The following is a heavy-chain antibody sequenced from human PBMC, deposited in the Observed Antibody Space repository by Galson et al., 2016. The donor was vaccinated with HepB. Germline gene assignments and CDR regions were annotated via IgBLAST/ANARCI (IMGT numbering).Heavy chain of an antibody. V-gene: IGHV3-11*01. J-gene: IGHJ5*01. Sequence: SLRLSCAASGFTFSYYYMSWIRQAPGKGLEWVSYISGDGRTINYADSVKGRFTISRDNAENSLYLHMNSLTGEDTAVYYCARMFPLYSSGWYVRGDGWFDSWGQGTLVTASS. CDR1: GFTFSYYY. CDR3: ARMFPLYSSGWYVRGDGWFDS. D-gene: IGHD6-19*01. CDR2: ISGDGRTI.